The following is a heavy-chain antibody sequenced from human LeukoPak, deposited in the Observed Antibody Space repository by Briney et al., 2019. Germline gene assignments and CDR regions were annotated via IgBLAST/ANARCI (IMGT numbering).Heavy chain of an antibody. V-gene: IGHV1-2*04. D-gene: IGHD6-13*01. CDR2: INPNSGGT. CDR1: GYTFTGYY. CDR3: AREFSTTYSSSWYGRAEYFQH. J-gene: IGHJ1*01. Sequence: GASVKVSCKASGYTFTGYYMHWVRQAPGQGLEWMGWINPNSGGTNYAQKFQGWVTMTRDTSISTAYMELSRLRSDDTAVYYCAREFSTTYSSSWYGRAEYFQHWGQGTLVTVSS.